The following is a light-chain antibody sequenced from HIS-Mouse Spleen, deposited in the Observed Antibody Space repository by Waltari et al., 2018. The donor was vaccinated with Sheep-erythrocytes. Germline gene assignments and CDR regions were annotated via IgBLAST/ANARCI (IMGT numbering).Light chain of an antibody. CDR3: QKYNSAPRT. CDR1: QGISNY. J-gene: IGKJ1*01. Sequence: DIQMTQSLSSLSASLGDTVTITCRASQGISNYLAWYQQKPGKVPKLLIYAASTLQSGVPSRFSGSGSGTDFTLTISSLQPEDVATYYCQKYNSAPRTFGQGTKVEIK. CDR2: AAS. V-gene: IGKV1-27*01.